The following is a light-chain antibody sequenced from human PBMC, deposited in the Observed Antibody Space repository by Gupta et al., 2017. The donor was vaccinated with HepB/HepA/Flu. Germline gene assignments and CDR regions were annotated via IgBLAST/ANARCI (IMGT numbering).Light chain of an antibody. CDR3: QAWGGSTAI. V-gene: IGLV3-1*01. CDR2: KDH. J-gene: IGLJ2*01. Sequence: SSALVQTASVSVSAGQTVTITCSGDSLGDKFTSWYQQRPGQSPHLVIYKDHKRPAGIPERFAASNSGSTATLTIGETQAMDEDEYVCQAWGGSTAIFGGGTKLTVL. CDR1: SLGDKF.